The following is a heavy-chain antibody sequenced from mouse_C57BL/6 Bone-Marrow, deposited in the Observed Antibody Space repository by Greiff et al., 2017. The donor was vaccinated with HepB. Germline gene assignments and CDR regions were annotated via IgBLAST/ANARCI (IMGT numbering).Heavy chain of an antibody. CDR3: ASITTVVPKRYFDV. Sequence: EVQLQESGPELVKPGASVKISCKASGYSFTDYNMNWVKQSNGKSLEWIGVINPNYGTTSYNQKFKGKATLTVDQSSSTAYMQLNSLTSEDSAVYYCASITTVVPKRYFDVWGTGTTVTVSS. D-gene: IGHD1-1*01. V-gene: IGHV1-39*01. J-gene: IGHJ1*03. CDR2: INPNYGTT. CDR1: GYSFTDYN.